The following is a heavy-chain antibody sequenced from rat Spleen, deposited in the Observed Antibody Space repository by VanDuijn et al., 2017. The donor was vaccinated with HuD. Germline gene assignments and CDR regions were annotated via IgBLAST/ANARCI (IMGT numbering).Heavy chain of an antibody. CDR2: ISYGDTSGHSST. CDR1: GFTFSAYY. CDR3: TTHPGIGAY. V-gene: IGHV5-20*01. D-gene: IGHD1-4*01. J-gene: IGHJ3*01. Sequence: EVQLVESDGGLVQPGRSLKLSCAASGFTFSAYYMAWVRQAPTKGLEWVATISYGDTSGHSSTYYRDSVRGRVTISRDNAKSSLYLQMDSLRSEDTATYYCTTHPGIGAYWGQGTLVTVSS.